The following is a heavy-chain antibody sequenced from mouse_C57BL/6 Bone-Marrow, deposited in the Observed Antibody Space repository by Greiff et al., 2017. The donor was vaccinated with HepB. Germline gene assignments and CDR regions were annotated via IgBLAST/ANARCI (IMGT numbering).Heavy chain of an antibody. CDR2: IHPNSGST. D-gene: IGHD1-1*01. CDR1: GYTFTSYW. J-gene: IGHJ1*03. CDR3: ARLPYYGSSPNA. Sequence: QVQLQQPGAELVKPGASVKLSCKASGYTFTSYWMHWVKQRPGQGLEWIGMIHPNSGSTNYNEKFKSKATLTVDKSSSTAYMQLSSLTSEDSAVYYCARLPYYGSSPNAWGTGTTVTVSS. V-gene: IGHV1-64*01.